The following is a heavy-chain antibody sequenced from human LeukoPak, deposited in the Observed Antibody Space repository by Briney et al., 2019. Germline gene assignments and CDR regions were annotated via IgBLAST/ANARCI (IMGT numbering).Heavy chain of an antibody. J-gene: IGHJ4*02. Sequence: PSETLSLNCAVYGGAFSGYYLSWVRQPPGKGLEWNGEINHSGSTNYNPSLKSRVTISVDTSKNQFSLKLSSVTAADTAVYYCARAAPMYSSSWSLDYWGQGTLVTVSS. CDR2: INHSGST. V-gene: IGHV4-34*01. D-gene: IGHD6-13*01. CDR3: ARAAPMYSSSWSLDY. CDR1: GGAFSGYY.